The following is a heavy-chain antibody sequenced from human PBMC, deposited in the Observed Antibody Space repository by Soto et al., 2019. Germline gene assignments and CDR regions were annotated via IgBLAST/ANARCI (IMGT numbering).Heavy chain of an antibody. CDR1: GGSISSGGYY. Sequence: QVQLQESGPGLVKPSQTLSLTCTVSGGSISSGGYYWSWIRQHPGKGLEWIGYIYYSGSTYYNPSLKSRVTISVDTSKNQFALKLSSVTAADTAVYYCARWEDSHNTLTFDYWGQGTLVTVSS. D-gene: IGHD1-26*01. J-gene: IGHJ4*02. CDR2: IYYSGST. CDR3: ARWEDSHNTLTFDY. V-gene: IGHV4-31*03.